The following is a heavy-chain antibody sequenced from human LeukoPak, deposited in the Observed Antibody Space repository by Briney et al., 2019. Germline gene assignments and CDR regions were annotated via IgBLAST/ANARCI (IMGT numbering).Heavy chain of an antibody. CDR3: ARVPVVTGAHAFDI. CDR1: GFTFSSFV. D-gene: IGHD2-8*02. J-gene: IGHJ3*02. CDR2: ITTHGGST. V-gene: IGHV3-64*02. Sequence: PGGSLTLSCVASGFTFSSFVMHWVRQAPGEVLEYVSAITTHGGSTYYADSVKGRFTISRDNSNNTLYLQMGSLTAEDTAVYYCARVPVVTGAHAFDIWGHGTMVTVSS.